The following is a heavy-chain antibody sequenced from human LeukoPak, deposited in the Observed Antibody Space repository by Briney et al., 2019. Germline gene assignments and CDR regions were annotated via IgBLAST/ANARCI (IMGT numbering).Heavy chain of an antibody. Sequence: GRSLRLSCAASGFTFSSYGMNWVRQAPGKGLEWISYIGGSGATIYYADSVKGRFTISRDNAKNSLFLQMNSLRAEDTAVYYCARGAGDYWGQGTLVTVSS. CDR3: ARGAGDY. V-gene: IGHV3-48*04. CDR2: IGGSGATI. CDR1: GFTFSSYG. D-gene: IGHD6-19*01. J-gene: IGHJ4*02.